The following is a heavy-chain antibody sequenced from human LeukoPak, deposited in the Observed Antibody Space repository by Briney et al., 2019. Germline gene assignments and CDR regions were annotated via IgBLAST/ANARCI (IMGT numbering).Heavy chain of an antibody. Sequence: GGSLRLSCAASGFTFSSYAMSWVRQAPGKGLEWVSGIGGSGGSTYYADSVKGRFTISRDNSKNTLYLQMNSLRAEDTAVYYCARENNGYYYGMDVWGQGTTVTVSS. CDR3: ARENNGYYYGMDV. CDR1: GFTFSSYA. CDR2: IGGSGGST. D-gene: IGHD1/OR15-1a*01. J-gene: IGHJ6*02. V-gene: IGHV3-23*01.